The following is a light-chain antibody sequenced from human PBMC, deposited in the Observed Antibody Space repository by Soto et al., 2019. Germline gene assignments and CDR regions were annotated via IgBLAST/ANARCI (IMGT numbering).Light chain of an antibody. CDR1: QSITRY. V-gene: IGKV1-39*01. CDR2: AAS. J-gene: IGKJ2*01. Sequence: DIQMTQSPWSLSASVGDRVTIAGRASQSITRYLNFYQQKPGKVPKLLMDAASRLQSGVPSRFGGRGSETDFPLTISSLQLQYLTTYYCQHSYTAPYTFGPGTKLEIK. CDR3: QHSYTAPYT.